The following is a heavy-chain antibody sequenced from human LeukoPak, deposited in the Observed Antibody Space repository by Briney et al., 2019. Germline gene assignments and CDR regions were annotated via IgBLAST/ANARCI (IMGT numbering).Heavy chain of an antibody. CDR1: GFTFSSYE. V-gene: IGHV3-48*03. CDR2: ISSSGSTI. D-gene: IGHD5-18*01. Sequence: PGGSLRLSCAASGFTFSSYEMNWVRQAPGKGLEWVSYISSSGSTIYYADSVKGRFTISRDNAKNSLYLQMNSLRAEDTAVYYCARSSGIQLPQVSFDYWGQGTLVTVSS. J-gene: IGHJ4*02. CDR3: ARSSGIQLPQVSFDY.